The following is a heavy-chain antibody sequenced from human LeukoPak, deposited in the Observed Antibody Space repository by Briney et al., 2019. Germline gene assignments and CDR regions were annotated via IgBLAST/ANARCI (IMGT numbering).Heavy chain of an antibody. CDR1: GFTFSSYG. CDR3: AKDMDVGDYGSGDYFDY. J-gene: IGHJ4*02. D-gene: IGHD3-10*01. Sequence: GGSLRLSCAASGFTFSSYGMHWVRQAPGKGLEWVALGRFTISRDNSKNTLYLQMNSLRAEDTAVYYCAKDMDVGDYGSGDYFDYCGQGTLVTVSS. V-gene: IGHV3-30*02.